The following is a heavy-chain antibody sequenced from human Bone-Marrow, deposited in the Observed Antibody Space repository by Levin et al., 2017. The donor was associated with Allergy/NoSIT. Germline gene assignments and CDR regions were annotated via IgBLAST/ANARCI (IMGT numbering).Heavy chain of an antibody. J-gene: IGHJ4*02. CDR1: GFTFDDYA. Sequence: GGSLRLSCAASGFTFDDYAMHWVRQAPGKGLEWVSGISWNSDKIGYADSVKGRFTISRDNAKNSLYLQMNSLRAEDTAFYYCVKDYGDRPHFYYFDYWGQGTLVTVSS. CDR3: VKDYGDRPHFYYFDY. D-gene: IGHD4-17*01. V-gene: IGHV3-9*01. CDR2: ISWNSDKI.